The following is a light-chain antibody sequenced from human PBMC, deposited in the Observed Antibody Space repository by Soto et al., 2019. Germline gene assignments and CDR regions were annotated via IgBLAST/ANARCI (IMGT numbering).Light chain of an antibody. CDR2: DVS. V-gene: IGLV2-14*02. CDR1: SSDVGSHDL. CDR3: SSFTSSTPYV. Sequence: QSALTQPASVSGSPGQSIAISCTGTSSDVGSHDLVSWYQQHPGKVPKLIIYDVSSRPSGVSNRFSGSKSGNTASLTISGLQAEDEADYYCSSFTSSTPYVFGTGTKLTVL. J-gene: IGLJ1*01.